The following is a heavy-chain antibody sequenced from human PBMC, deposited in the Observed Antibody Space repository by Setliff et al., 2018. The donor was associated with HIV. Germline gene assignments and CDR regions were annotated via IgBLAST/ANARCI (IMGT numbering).Heavy chain of an antibody. D-gene: IGHD3-16*01. Sequence: VSCKASGGTFSSFGISWVRQAPGQGLEWMGGITPMFGTAKYAQKFQGRVTITADESTSTVYMEMSSLRSEDTAVYYCAASTEMVTFGYSYYYMDVWGKGTTVTVSS. CDR3: AASTEMVTFGYSYYYMDV. J-gene: IGHJ6*03. V-gene: IGHV1-69*01. CDR2: ITPMFGTA. CDR1: GGTFSSFG.